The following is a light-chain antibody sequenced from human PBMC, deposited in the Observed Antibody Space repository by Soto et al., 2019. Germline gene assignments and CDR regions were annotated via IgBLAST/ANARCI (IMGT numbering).Light chain of an antibody. CDR3: CSYAGSYTHV. V-gene: IGLV2-11*01. CDR2: DVT. J-gene: IGLJ1*01. Sequence: QSALTXPRSXXXXXXQSVTISCTGTXXDVGRYNYVSWYQQHPGKAPKLIIYDVTKRPSGVPDRFSGSKSGNTASLTISGLQAEDEADYYCCSYAGSYTHVFGTGTKVTVL. CDR1: XXDVGRYNY.